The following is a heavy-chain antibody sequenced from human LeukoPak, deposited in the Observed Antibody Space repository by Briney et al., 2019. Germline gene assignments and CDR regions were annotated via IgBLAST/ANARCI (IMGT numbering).Heavy chain of an antibody. V-gene: IGHV1-18*01. CDR3: ARVVLLWFGELLYFDY. D-gene: IGHD3-10*01. Sequence: ASVKVSCKASGYTFTSYGISWVRQAPGQGLEWMGWISAYNGNTNYAQKLQGRVTMTTDTSTSTAYMELRSLRSDDTAVYYCARVVLLWFGELLYFDYWGQGTLVTVSS. J-gene: IGHJ4*02. CDR1: GYTFTSYG. CDR2: ISAYNGNT.